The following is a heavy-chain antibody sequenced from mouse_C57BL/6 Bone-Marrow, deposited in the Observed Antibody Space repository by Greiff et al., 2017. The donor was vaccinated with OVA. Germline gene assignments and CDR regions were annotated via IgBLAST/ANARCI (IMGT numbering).Heavy chain of an antibody. Sequence: VKLQQPGAELVRPGSSVKLSCKASGYTFTSYWMHWVKQRPIQGLEWIGNIDPSDSETHYNQKFKDKATLTVDKSSSTAYMQLSSLTSEDSAVYYCARKGTLYYFDYWGQGTTLTVSS. J-gene: IGHJ2*01. D-gene: IGHD2-14*01. CDR3: ARKGTLYYFDY. CDR2: IDPSDSET. CDR1: GYTFTSYW. V-gene: IGHV1-52*01.